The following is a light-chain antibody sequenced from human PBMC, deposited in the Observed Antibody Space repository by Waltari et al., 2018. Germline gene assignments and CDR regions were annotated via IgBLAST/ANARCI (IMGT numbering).Light chain of an antibody. J-gene: IGLJ3*02. Sequence: QLVLTQSPSASASLGASVRLTCTLGSGHSNYAIAWHQQKPEKGPRYLIKLNSDGSHFKGDGIPDRFSGASSGAEHYLSISSLQPEDEADYYCQTWSSGILVFGGGTKLTVL. CDR2: LNSDGSH. V-gene: IGLV4-69*01. CDR3: QTWSSGILV. CDR1: SGHSNYA.